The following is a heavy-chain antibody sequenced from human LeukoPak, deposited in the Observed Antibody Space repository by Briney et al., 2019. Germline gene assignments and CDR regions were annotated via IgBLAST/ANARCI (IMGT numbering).Heavy chain of an antibody. CDR2: ISSSSSYI. CDR1: GFTFSSYS. D-gene: IGHD4-17*01. CDR3: ARVGNDYGDSNWFDP. V-gene: IGHV3-21*01. J-gene: IGHJ5*02. Sequence: GGSLRPSCAASGFTFSSYSMNWVRQAPGKGLEWVSSISSSSSYIYYADSVKGRFTISRDNAKNSLYLQMNSLRAEDTAVYYCARVGNDYGDSNWFDPWGQGAMVTLSS.